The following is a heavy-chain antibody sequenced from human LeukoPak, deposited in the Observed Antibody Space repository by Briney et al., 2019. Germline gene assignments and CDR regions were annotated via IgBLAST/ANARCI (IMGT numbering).Heavy chain of an antibody. D-gene: IGHD2-15*01. CDR3: AGGDCSGGSCYYYYYMDV. V-gene: IGHV4-4*07. J-gene: IGHJ6*03. CDR1: GGSISSYY. Sequence: SETLSLTCTVSGGSISSYYWSWIRQPAGKGLEWIGRIYTSGSTNYNPSLKSRVTMSVDTSKNQFSLKLSSVTAADTAVYYCAGGDCSGGSCYYYYYMDVWGKGTTVIVSS. CDR2: IYTSGST.